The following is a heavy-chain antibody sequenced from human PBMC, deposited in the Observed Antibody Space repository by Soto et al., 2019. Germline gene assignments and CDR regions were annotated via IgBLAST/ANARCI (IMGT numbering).Heavy chain of an antibody. CDR2: TYYRSKWHT. CDR3: ARDLHGTYYYAS. CDR1: GDSVSSTSSI. J-gene: IGHJ4*02. V-gene: IGHV6-1*01. Sequence: QLQLQESGPGLVKPSQTLSLTCDISGDSVSSTSSIWNWIRQSPSRGLEWLGRTYYRSKWHTDYAVSVGGRITINPDTPKNQFFLQLSSVTPDDTAVYFCARDLHGTYYYASWGQGTLVTVSS. D-gene: IGHD1-1*01.